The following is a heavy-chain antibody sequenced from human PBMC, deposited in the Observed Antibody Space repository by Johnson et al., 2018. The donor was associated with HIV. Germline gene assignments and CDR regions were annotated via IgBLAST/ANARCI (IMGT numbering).Heavy chain of an antibody. V-gene: IGHV3-11*04. CDR1: GFTFSDYY. Sequence: QMLLVESGGGLVKPGGSLRLSCAASGFTFSDYYMTWIRQTPGKGLEWVSYISSSGSTIYYADSVKGRFTISRDNAKNSLYLQMNSLRAGDTAVYFCARDRRYYDSSGYYHDAFDIWGQGIMVTVSS. CDR2: ISSSGSTI. J-gene: IGHJ3*02. D-gene: IGHD3-22*01. CDR3: ARDRRYYDSSGYYHDAFDI.